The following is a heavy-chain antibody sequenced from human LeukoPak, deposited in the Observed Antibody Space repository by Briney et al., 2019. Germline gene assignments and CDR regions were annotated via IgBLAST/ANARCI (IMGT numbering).Heavy chain of an antibody. V-gene: IGHV1-69-2*01. CDR1: GYTFTDYY. J-gene: IGHJ2*01. Sequence: GASVKISCKVSGYTFTDYYMHWVQQAPGKGLEWMGLVDPENGETIYAEKFQGRVTITADTSTDTAYMELSSLRSEDTAVYYCATVTNLRFDWYFDLWGRGTLVTVFS. D-gene: IGHD3-16*01. CDR2: VDPENGET. CDR3: ATVTNLRFDWYFDL.